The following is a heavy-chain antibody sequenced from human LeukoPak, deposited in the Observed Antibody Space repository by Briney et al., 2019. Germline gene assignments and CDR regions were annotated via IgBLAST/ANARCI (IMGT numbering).Heavy chain of an antibody. CDR3: ARGVPAALYYFDY. Sequence: SETLSLTCAVYGGSFSGYYWSWIRQPPGKGLEWIGEINHNGSTNYNPSLKSRVTISVDTSKNQFSLKLSSVTAADTAVYYCARGVPAALYYFDYWGQGTLVTVSS. V-gene: IGHV4-34*01. D-gene: IGHD2-2*01. J-gene: IGHJ4*02. CDR1: GGSFSGYY. CDR2: INHNGST.